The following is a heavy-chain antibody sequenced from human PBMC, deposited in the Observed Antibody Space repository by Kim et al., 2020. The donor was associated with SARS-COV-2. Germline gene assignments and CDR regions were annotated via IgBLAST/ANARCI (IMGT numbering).Heavy chain of an antibody. CDR2: IWYDGSNK. V-gene: IGHV3-33*01. J-gene: IGHJ6*02. CDR3: ARDRRRITMVRGVMKSRPGYYGMDV. Sequence: GGSLRLSCAASGFTFSSYGMHWVRQAPGKGLEWVAVIWYDGSNKYYADSVKGRFTISRDNSKNTLYLQMNSLRAEDTAVYYCARDRRRITMVRGVMKSRPGYYGMDVWGQGTTVTVSS. CDR1: GFTFSSYG. D-gene: IGHD3-10*01.